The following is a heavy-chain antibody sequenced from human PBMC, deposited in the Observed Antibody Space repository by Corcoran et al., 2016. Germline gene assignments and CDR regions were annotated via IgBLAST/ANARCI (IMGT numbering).Heavy chain of an antibody. J-gene: IGHJ3*02. Sequence: QVQLVQSGAEVKKPGSSVKVSCKASGGTFSSYAISWVRQAPGQGLEWMGGIIPIFGTANYAQKFQGRVTITADESTSTAYMELSSLSSEDTAVYYCASENCSGGSCYRNTDAFDIWGQGTMVTVSS. V-gene: IGHV1-69*01. D-gene: IGHD2-15*01. CDR1: GGTFSSYA. CDR2: IIPIFGTA. CDR3: ASENCSGGSCYRNTDAFDI.